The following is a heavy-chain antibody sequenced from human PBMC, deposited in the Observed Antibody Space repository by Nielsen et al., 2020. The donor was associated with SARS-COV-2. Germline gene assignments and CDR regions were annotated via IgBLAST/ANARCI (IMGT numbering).Heavy chain of an antibody. CDR1: GYTFTSYD. CDR2: MNPNSGNT. D-gene: IGHD3-16*02. V-gene: IGHV1-8*01. CDR3: ARVGNYVWGSYRQGYFDY. J-gene: IGHJ4*02. Sequence: ASVKVSCKASGYTFTSYDINWVRQATGQGLEWMGWMNPNSGNTGYAQKFQGRVTMTRNTSISTAYMELSSLRSEDTAVYYCARVGNYVWGSYRQGYFDYWGQGTLVTVSS.